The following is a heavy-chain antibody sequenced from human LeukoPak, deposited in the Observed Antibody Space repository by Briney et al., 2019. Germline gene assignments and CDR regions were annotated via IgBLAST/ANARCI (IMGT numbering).Heavy chain of an antibody. D-gene: IGHD3-3*01. Sequence: GGSLRLSCAASGFTVSNNYMNWVRQAPGKGLEWVSSISSSSSYIYYADSVKGRFTISRDNAKNSLYLQMNSLRAEDTAVYYCASYDFWSGYLFDYWGQGTLVTVSS. CDR2: ISSSSSYI. CDR1: GFTVSNNY. J-gene: IGHJ4*02. CDR3: ASYDFWSGYLFDY. V-gene: IGHV3-21*01.